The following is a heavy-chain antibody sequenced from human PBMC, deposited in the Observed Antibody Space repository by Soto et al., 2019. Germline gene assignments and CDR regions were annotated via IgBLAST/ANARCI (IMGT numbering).Heavy chain of an antibody. Sequence: RLSCAASGFTFDDYAMHWVRQVPGKGLEWVSGINWNSGSIGYGDSVKGRFAISRDNAKNSLHLQMNSLSAEDTAFYYCVKDESINWYSGHFRHWGQGTLVTVYS. J-gene: IGHJ1*01. V-gene: IGHV3-9*01. CDR3: VKDESINWYSGHFRH. D-gene: IGHD6-13*01. CDR1: GFTFDDYA. CDR2: INWNSGSI.